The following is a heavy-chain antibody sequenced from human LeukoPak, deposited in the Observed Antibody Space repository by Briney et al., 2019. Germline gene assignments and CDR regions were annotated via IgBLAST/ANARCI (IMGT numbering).Heavy chain of an antibody. V-gene: IGHV1-58*02. CDR3: AADLWDTFDWLTHYYGMDV. Sequence: ASVKVSCKASGYTFTGYYMHWVRQAPGQGLEWIGWIVVGSCNTNYAQKFQERVTITRDMSTSTAYMELSSLRSEDTAVYYCAADLWDTFDWLTHYYGMDVWGQGTTVTVSS. D-gene: IGHD3-9*01. CDR1: GYTFTGYY. CDR2: IVVGSCNT. J-gene: IGHJ6*02.